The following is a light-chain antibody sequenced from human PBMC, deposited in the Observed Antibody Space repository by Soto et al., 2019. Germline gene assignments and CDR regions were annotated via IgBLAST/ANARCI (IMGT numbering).Light chain of an antibody. CDR1: LNVNSY. Sequence: VLTQSQATLSLSPGERATLSCRASLNVNSYLAWYQQKPGQAPRLLIYDASNRAAGIPARFSGSGSGTDFTLTISSLEPEDFAIYYCQQRQYWPPIPFGQGTLPEVK. J-gene: IGKJ5*01. CDR3: QQRQYWPPIP. CDR2: DAS. V-gene: IGKV3-11*01.